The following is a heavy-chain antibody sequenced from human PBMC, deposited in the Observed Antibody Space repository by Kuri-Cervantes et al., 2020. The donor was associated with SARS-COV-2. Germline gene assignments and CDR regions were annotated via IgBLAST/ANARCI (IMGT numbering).Heavy chain of an antibody. CDR3: ARGGAVILTASDY. J-gene: IGHJ4*02. CDR2: IYYPGSV. V-gene: IGHV4-59*12. CDR1: GRSITMYY. D-gene: IGHD3-9*01. Sequence: SETLSPTFIVAGRSITMYYWCWIRQPPGKGMEWIGSIYYPGSVDYNPSLKSRVTISLDTSKNQFSLKLNSVTAADRAVDVCARGGAVILTASDYWGQGALVTVSS.